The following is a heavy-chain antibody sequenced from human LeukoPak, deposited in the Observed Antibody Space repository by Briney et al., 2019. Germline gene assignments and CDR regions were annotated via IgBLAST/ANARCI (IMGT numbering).Heavy chain of an antibody. CDR3: ARQDYDSGGYYSLNYFDY. D-gene: IGHD3-22*01. Sequence: SETLSLTCTVSGGSISSSSYYWGWIRQPPGKGLEWLGSIYYSGSTYYNPSLKSRVTISVDTSKNQFSLKLSSVTAADTAVYYCARQDYDSGGYYSLNYFDYWGQGTLVTVSS. CDR1: GGSISSSSYY. J-gene: IGHJ4*02. CDR2: IYYSGST. V-gene: IGHV4-39*01.